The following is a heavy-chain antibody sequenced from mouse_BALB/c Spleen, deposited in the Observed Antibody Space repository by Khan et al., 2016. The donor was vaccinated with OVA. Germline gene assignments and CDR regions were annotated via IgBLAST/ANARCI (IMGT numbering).Heavy chain of an antibody. V-gene: IGHV1-7*01. Sequence: QVQLQQSGAELAQPGASVKMSCKTSGYTFTTYWIHWVKQRPGQGLEWIGYINPTTDYTEYNQRFKDKATLTTDRSSSTAYIQLSRLTSEDSAVYYCTRRGLVGIFAYWGQGTLVTVSA. CDR1: GYTFTTYW. CDR2: INPTTDYT. CDR3: TRRGLVGIFAY. D-gene: IGHD1-1*02. J-gene: IGHJ3*01.